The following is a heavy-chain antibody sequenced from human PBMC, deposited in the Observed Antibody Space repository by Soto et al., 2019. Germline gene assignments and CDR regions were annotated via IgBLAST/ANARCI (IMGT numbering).Heavy chain of an antibody. CDR3: ARDRDDFWSGYPWFDP. Sequence: QVQLVQSGAEVKKPGASVKVSCKASGYTFTSYGISWVRQAPGQGLEWMGWISAYNGNTNYAQKLQCRVTMTTDTSTSTAYMELRSLRSDDTAVYYCARDRDDFWSGYPWFDPWGQGTLVTVSS. V-gene: IGHV1-18*01. CDR1: GYTFTSYG. D-gene: IGHD3-3*01. CDR2: ISAYNGNT. J-gene: IGHJ5*02.